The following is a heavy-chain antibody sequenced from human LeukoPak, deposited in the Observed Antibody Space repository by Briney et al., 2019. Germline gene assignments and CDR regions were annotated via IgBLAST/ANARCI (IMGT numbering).Heavy chain of an antibody. V-gene: IGHV3-30-3*02. CDR1: GFTFSNYG. D-gene: IGHD1-1*01. J-gene: IGHJ4*02. CDR3: AKRMGPSTIATDLDY. Sequence: GGSLRLSCAASGFTFSNYGMHWVRQAPGKGLEWVAVISYDGSNKYYADSVKGRFTISRDNSKNTLYLQMNSLRAEDTAVYYCAKRMGPSTIATDLDYWGQGTPVTVSS. CDR2: ISYDGSNK.